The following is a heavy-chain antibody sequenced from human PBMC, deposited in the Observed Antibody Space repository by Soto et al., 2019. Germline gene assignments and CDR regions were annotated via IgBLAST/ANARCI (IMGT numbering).Heavy chain of an antibody. CDR1: GFTFSNYH. D-gene: IGHD6-13*01. J-gene: IGHJ4*02. CDR2: ISSSSSTI. CDR3: ARAGASGYSNRPGH. V-gene: IGHV3-48*01. Sequence: EVQLVESGGGLVQPGGSLRLSCAASGFTFSNYHMSWVRQAPGKGLEWVSHISSSSSTIYYADSVKGRFTISRDNARNSRYLQMISLRAEDTAVYYCARAGASGYSNRPGHWGQGTLVTVSS.